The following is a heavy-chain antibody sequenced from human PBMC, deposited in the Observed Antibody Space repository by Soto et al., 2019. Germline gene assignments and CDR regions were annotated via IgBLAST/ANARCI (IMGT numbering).Heavy chain of an antibody. CDR3: AKDYIAARPGYYYYGMDV. CDR2: ISYDGSNK. Sequence: GGSLRLSCAASGFTFSSYGMHWVRQAPGKGLEWVAVISYDGSNKYYADSVKGRFTISRDNSKNTLYLQMNSLRAEDTAVYYCAKDYIAARPGYYYYGMDVWGQRTTVTVSS. CDR1: GFTFSSYG. J-gene: IGHJ6*02. V-gene: IGHV3-30*18. D-gene: IGHD6-6*01.